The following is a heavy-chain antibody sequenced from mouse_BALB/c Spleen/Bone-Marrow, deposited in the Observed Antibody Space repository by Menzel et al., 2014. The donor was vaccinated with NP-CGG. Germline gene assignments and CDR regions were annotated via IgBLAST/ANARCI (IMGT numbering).Heavy chain of an antibody. CDR1: GFDFSGFW. CDR3: ARLGYYGGFAY. J-gene: IGHJ3*01. Sequence: EVKLVESGGGLVQPGSSLKISCAASGFDFSGFWMGWVRLAPGKGLEWTGEINPDSRTINYSPFLKDRFIISRDNAKNTLYLYMSKVRSEDTALYYCARLGYYGGFAYWGQGTLVTVSA. CDR2: INPDSRTI. D-gene: IGHD2-3*01. V-gene: IGHV4-1*02.